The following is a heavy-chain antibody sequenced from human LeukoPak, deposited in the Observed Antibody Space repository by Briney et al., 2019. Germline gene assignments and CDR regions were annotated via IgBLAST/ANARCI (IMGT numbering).Heavy chain of an antibody. V-gene: IGHV3-23*01. CDR2: ISGSGGST. CDR1: GFTFSSYA. Sequence: GGSLRLSCAASGFTFSSYAMSWVRQAPGRGLEWVSAISGSGGSTYYADSVKGRFTISRDNSKNTLYLQMNSLRAEDTAVYYCAKGDSSGYYYDYWGQGTLVTVSS. J-gene: IGHJ4*02. D-gene: IGHD3-22*01. CDR3: AKGDSSGYYYDY.